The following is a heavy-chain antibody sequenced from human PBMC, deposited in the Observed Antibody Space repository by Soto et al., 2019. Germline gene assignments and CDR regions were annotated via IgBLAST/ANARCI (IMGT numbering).Heavy chain of an antibody. CDR3: ASHYDSSGYYYSHFDY. CDR1: GGTFSSYS. V-gene: IGHV1-69*06. J-gene: IGHJ4*02. CDR2: IIPIFGTA. Sequence: GASVKVSCKASGGTFSSYSTTWVRQAPGQGLEWMGGIIPIFGTANYAQKFQGRVTITADKSTSTAYMELSSLRSEDTAVYYCASHYDSSGYYYSHFDYWGQGTLVTVSS. D-gene: IGHD3-22*01.